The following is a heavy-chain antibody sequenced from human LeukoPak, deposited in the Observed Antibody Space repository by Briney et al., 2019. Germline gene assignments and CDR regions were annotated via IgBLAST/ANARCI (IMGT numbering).Heavy chain of an antibody. J-gene: IGHJ4*02. CDR2: INAGNGNT. CDR3: ARGGPSSGWYLGLFDY. CDR1: GYTFTSYA. V-gene: IGHV1-3*01. D-gene: IGHD6-19*01. Sequence: ASVKVSCKASGYTFTSYAMHWVRQAPGQRLEWMGWINAGNGNTKYSQKFQGRVTITRDTSASTAYVELSSLRSEDTAVYYCARGGPSSGWYLGLFDYWGQGTLVTVSS.